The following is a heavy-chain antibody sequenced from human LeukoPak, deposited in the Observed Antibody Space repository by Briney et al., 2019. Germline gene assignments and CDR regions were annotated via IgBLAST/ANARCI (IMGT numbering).Heavy chain of an antibody. CDR3: ARHRSSNYPFDY. D-gene: IGHD2-2*01. CDR2: IYHSGST. J-gene: IGHJ4*02. Sequence: PSETLSLTCTVSGGSITTYYWSWIRQPPGKGLEWIGYIYHSGSTNYNPSLKSRVTTSVDASKNQISLKLSSVTAADTAVYYCARHRSSNYPFDYWGRGTLVTVSS. V-gene: IGHV4-59*08. CDR1: GGSITTYY.